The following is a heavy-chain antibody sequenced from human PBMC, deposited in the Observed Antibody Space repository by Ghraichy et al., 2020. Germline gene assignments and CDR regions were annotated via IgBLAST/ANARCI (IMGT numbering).Heavy chain of an antibody. V-gene: IGHV3-21*01. CDR2: TSSSSSHI. J-gene: IGHJ6*02. CDR3: ARRNENYYYGMDV. CDR1: GFTFSTYS. Sequence: GESLNTSCAASGFTFSTYSMNWVRQAPGKGLEWVSTTSSSSSHIYHADSVKGRFTISRDNAKNSLYLQMNSLRAEDTAVYYCARRNENYYYGMDVWGQGTTVTVSS.